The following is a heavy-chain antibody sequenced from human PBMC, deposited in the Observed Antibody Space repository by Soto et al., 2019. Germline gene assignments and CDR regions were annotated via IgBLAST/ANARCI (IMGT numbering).Heavy chain of an antibody. CDR1: CGSIISGGYY. CDR2: IYYSGST. Sequence: SETLSLTCTFSCGSIISGGYYWSWIRQHPGKGLEWIGYIYYSGSTYYNPSLKSRVTISVDTSKNQFSLKLSSVTAADTAVYYCVVLQGYYGMDVWGQGTTVTVSS. J-gene: IGHJ6*02. V-gene: IGHV4-31*03. CDR3: VVLQGYYGMDV. D-gene: IGHD2-15*01.